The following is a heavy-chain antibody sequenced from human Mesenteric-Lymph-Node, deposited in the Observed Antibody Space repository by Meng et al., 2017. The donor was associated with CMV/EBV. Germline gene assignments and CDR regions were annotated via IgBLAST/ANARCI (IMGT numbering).Heavy chain of an antibody. CDR3: AKDRIPAVVTGAFDI. D-gene: IGHD1-14*01. V-gene: IGHV3-23*01. CDR1: GFTFSNYA. Sequence: GESLKISCAASGFTFSNYAMSWVRQAPGKGLEWVSAISGSGGTTYYADSVKGRFTISRDNSKNTLYVQMYSLRAEDTAVYYCAKDRIPAVVTGAFDIWGQGTMVTVSS. J-gene: IGHJ3*02. CDR2: ISGSGGTT.